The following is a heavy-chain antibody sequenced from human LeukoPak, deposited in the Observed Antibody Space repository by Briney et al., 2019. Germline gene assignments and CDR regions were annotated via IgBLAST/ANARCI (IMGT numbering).Heavy chain of an antibody. Sequence: GGSLRLSCAASGFTFNSAWMSWVRQAPGKGLEWVGRIKSKTDGGTTDYAAPVKGRFTISRDDSKNTLYLQMNSLKTEDTAVYYCTTDWVPAARGAPFDYWGQGTLVTVSS. D-gene: IGHD2-2*01. CDR3: TTDWVPAARGAPFDY. V-gene: IGHV3-15*01. CDR2: IKSKTDGGTT. J-gene: IGHJ4*02. CDR1: GFTFNSAW.